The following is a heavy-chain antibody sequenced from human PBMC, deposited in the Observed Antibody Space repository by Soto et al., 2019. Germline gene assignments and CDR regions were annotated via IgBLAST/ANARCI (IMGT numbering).Heavy chain of an antibody. V-gene: IGHV3-11*01. CDR1: GFTFSDYY. D-gene: IGHD3-10*01. CDR2: ISDSGSTI. Sequence: QMQLVQSGGGLVKPGGSLTLSCKASGFTFSDYYMIWVRQTPGKGLEWLSYISDSGSTIYYADSVRARFTIFRENAANSVYLQLDGRTDGDTAFYYCARGGSGWFRGGWLGPGGQGSLVTVSS. J-gene: IGHJ5*02. CDR3: ARGGSGWFRGGWLGP.